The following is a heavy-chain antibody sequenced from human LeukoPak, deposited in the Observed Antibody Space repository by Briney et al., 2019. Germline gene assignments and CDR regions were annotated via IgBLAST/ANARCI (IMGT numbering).Heavy chain of an antibody. D-gene: IGHD3-10*01. CDR1: GGTFSSYA. CDR3: ARGQLWFGESPNYYYYYMDV. V-gene: IGHV1-8*02. Sequence: ASVKVSCKASGGTFSSYAISWVRQATGQGLEWMGWMNPNSGNTGYAQKFQGRVTMTRNTSISTAYMELSSLRSEDTAVYYCARGQLWFGESPNYYYYYMDVWGKGTTVTISS. J-gene: IGHJ6*03. CDR2: MNPNSGNT.